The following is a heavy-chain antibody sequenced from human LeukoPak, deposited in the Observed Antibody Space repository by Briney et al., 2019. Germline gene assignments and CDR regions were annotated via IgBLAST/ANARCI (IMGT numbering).Heavy chain of an antibody. CDR2: IKQDRSEK. CDR3: ARDIVVVPAAKSAWDY. Sequence: GGSLRLSCAASGFTFSSYWMSWVRQAPGKGLEWVANIKQDRSEKYYVDSVKGRFTISRDNAKNSLYLQMNSLRAEDTAVYYCARDIVVVPAAKSAWDYWGQGTLVTVSS. D-gene: IGHD2-2*01. V-gene: IGHV3-7*03. CDR1: GFTFSSYW. J-gene: IGHJ4*02.